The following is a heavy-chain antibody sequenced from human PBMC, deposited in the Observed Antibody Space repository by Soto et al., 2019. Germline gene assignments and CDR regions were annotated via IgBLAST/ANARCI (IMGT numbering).Heavy chain of an antibody. CDR2: IYWDDDK. J-gene: IGHJ3*01. CDR3: AHAYGGTSWPNDAFDV. V-gene: IGHV2-5*02. CDR1: GFSLSADGVG. D-gene: IGHD2-2*01. Sequence: QITLKESGPTLVKPTQTLTLTCTFSGFSLSADGVGVGWIRQPPGKALEWLALIYWDDDKRYRPSLKSRLTNTKDPSKNQVVLTRTNMDPVDTATYYCAHAYGGTSWPNDAFDVWGQGTVVTVSS.